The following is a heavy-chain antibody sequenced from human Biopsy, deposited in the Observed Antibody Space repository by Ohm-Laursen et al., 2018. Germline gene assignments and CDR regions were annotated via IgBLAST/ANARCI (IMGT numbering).Heavy chain of an antibody. Sequence: SPRLSSSTPGFLFYDFFLHLVREAPGKGLGGGSSITLNRGTIDYADSVKGRFTISRDNAKNSLYLQMNSLRAGDTALYYCAKDRYNYTPIGGFSMDVWGQGTTVTVSS. CDR2: ITLNRGTI. CDR1: GFLFYDFF. D-gene: IGHD5-18*01. J-gene: IGHJ6*02. CDR3: AKDRYNYTPIGGFSMDV. V-gene: IGHV3-9*01.